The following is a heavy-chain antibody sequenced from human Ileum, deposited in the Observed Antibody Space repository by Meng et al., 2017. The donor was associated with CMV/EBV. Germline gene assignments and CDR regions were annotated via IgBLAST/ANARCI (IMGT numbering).Heavy chain of an antibody. V-gene: IGHV4-34*01. J-gene: IGHJ4*02. CDR1: SRAFSEDK. CDR2: INHVGDT. CDR3: ARASPQRRFLSY. D-gene: IGHD3-3*01. Sequence: QLHPQRVGHGLFKPSEIPSLMCAVNSRAFSEDKLTWIPRPPGKGLEWIGEINHVGDTNYNPSLRGRVTISVDMSKKQFSLNLASVTAADTAIYYCARASPQRRFLSYWGQGTLVTVSS.